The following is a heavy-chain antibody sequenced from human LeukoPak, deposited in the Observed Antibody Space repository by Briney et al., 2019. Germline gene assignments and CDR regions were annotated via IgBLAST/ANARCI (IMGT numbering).Heavy chain of an antibody. CDR3: AKDSWRVAKIGAFDY. D-gene: IGHD5-12*01. V-gene: IGHV3-23*01. J-gene: IGHJ4*02. CDR1: AFTFSSYA. Sequence: GGSLRLSCAASAFTFSSYAMSWVRQAPGKGLEWVSAISGSGGSTYYADSVKGRFTISRDNSKNTLYLQMNSLRAEGTAVYYCAKDSWRVAKIGAFDYWGQGTLVTLSS. CDR2: ISGSGGST.